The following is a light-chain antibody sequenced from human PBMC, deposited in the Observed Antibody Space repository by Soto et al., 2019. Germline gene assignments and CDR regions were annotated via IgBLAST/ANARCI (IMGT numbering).Light chain of an antibody. Sequence: DITMTQSPSTLSASVGDRVTIPCRASQSISSWLAWYQQKPGKAPKLLIYKASSLESGVPSRFSGSGSGTEFTLSISSLQPDDFATYYCQQYDRYSSFCQGTKVAI. CDR3: QQYDRYSS. CDR2: KAS. CDR1: QSISSW. V-gene: IGKV1-5*03. J-gene: IGKJ1*01.